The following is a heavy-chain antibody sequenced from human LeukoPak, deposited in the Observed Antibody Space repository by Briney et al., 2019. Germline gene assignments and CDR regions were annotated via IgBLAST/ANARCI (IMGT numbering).Heavy chain of an antibody. V-gene: IGHV3-7*01. J-gene: IGHJ6*03. CDR3: ARDLLGYNNHYMDV. CDR1: GFTFSSYW. Sequence: GGSLRLSCAASGFTFSSYWMSWVRQAPGKGLEWVANIKQDGSGKYYVDSVKGRFTMSRDNAKNSLYLQMNSLRAEDTAVYYCARDLLGYNNHYMDVWGKGTTVTVSS. D-gene: IGHD3-10*01. CDR2: IKQDGSGK.